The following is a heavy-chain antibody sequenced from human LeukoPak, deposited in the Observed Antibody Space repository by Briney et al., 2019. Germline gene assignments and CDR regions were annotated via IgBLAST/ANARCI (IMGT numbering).Heavy chain of an antibody. V-gene: IGHV1-18*01. J-gene: IGHJ5*02. CDR3: ARVGGGIVPAAMRFDP. Sequence: ASVKVSCKASGYTFTSYGISWVRQAPGQGLEWMGWISAYNGSTNYAQKLQGRVTMTTDTSTSTAYMELRSLRSDDTAVYYCARVGGGIVPAAMRFDPWGQGTLVTVSS. CDR2: ISAYNGST. D-gene: IGHD2-2*01. CDR1: GYTFTSYG.